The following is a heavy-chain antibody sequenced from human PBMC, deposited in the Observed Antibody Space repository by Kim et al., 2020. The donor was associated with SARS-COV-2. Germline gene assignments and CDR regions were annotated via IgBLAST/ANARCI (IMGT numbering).Heavy chain of an antibody. J-gene: IGHJ5*02. D-gene: IGHD6-13*01. V-gene: IGHV1-3*01. Sequence: ASVKVSCKASGYTFNSYAIHWVRQAPGQRLEWMGWLNAGNGNTKYSQKFQGRVTITRDTSASTTYMDLSSMRSEDTAVYYCARDTISAAGNWFDPWGQGTLVSVSS. CDR2: LNAGNGNT. CDR3: ARDTISAAGNWFDP. CDR1: GYTFNSYA.